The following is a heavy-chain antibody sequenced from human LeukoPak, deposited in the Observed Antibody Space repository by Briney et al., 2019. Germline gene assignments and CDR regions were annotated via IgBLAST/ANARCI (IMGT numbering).Heavy chain of an antibody. V-gene: IGHV3-33*01. D-gene: IGHD3-10*01. J-gene: IGHJ4*02. CDR3: ARTPVPEYNYGPSFDY. Sequence: GGSLRLSCAASGFTLRSYGVQWVRQAPGKGVERVEDVWYDGSNENYAASLKGRFTVSTDNSKNTLSLQMDSLTAEDTALYYCARTPVPEYNYGPSFDYWGQGTLVTVSP. CDR2: VWYDGSNE. CDR1: GFTLRSYG.